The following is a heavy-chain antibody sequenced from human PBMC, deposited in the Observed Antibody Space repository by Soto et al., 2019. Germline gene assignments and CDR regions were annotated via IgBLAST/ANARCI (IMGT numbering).Heavy chain of an antibody. D-gene: IGHD3-10*02. CDR1: GDSVSSNSAA. CDR2: TYYRSEWSS. J-gene: IGHJ5*02. CDR3: ARLVLCETNCLDP. Sequence: QVQLQQSGPGLVKPSQTLSLTCAISGDSVSSNSAAWNWIRQSPSRGLEWLGRTYYRSEWSSDYAASGKGRISINPDASKNRFYQQLNSVTPEDTAVYYCARLVLCETNCLDPWGQGTLVTVSS. V-gene: IGHV6-1*01.